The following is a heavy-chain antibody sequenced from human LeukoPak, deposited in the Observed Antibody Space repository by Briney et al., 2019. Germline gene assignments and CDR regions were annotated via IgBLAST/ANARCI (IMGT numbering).Heavy chain of an antibody. CDR2: ISYDGSNK. J-gene: IGHJ4*02. V-gene: IGHV3-30*04. CDR3: ARGPNSNWSGLDF. CDR1: GSTFSSYA. D-gene: IGHD6-6*01. Sequence: GGSLRLSCAASGSTFSSYAMHWVRQAPGKGLEWVAVISYDGSNKYYADSVKGRFTISRDYSKNTLYLQVNNLRAEDTAVYYCARGPNSNWSGLDFWGQGTLLTVSS.